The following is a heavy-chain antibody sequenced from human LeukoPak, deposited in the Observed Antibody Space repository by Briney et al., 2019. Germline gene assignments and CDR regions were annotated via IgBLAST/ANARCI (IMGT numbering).Heavy chain of an antibody. J-gene: IGHJ4*02. CDR3: ARGRHYYQRLGWRRSTFDY. V-gene: IGHV4-34*01. D-gene: IGHD2-2*01. CDR2: INHSGST. Sequence: SETLSLTCAVYGGSFSGYYWSWIRQPPGKGLEWIGEINHSGSTNYNPSLKSRVTISVDTSKSQFSLKLSSVTAADTAVYYCARGRHYYQRLGWRRSTFDYWGQGTLVTVSS. CDR1: GGSFSGYY.